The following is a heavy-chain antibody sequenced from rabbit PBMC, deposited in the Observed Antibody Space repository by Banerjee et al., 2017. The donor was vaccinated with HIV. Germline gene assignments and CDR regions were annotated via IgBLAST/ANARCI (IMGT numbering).Heavy chain of an antibody. CDR3: ARGYGSSNAWPYFNL. V-gene: IGHV1S47*01. CDR1: GFDFSSYG. CDR2: IDPVFRST. J-gene: IGHJ4*01. Sequence: QQQLEESGGGLVKPGGSLTLSCKASGFDFSSYGVSWVRQAPGKGLEWIGYIDPVFRSTYYASWVNGRFTISSHNAQNTLYLQLNSLTAADTATYFCARGYGSSNAWPYFNLWGPGTLVTVS. D-gene: IGHD8-1*01.